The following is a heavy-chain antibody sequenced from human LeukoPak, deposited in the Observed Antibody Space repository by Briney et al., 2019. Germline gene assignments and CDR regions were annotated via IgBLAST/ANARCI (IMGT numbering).Heavy chain of an antibody. CDR3: AKSKGAYGDYNFDY. D-gene: IGHD4-17*01. CDR1: GFTLSSYA. V-gene: IGHV3-23*01. J-gene: IGHJ4*02. CDR2: ISGSGGST. Sequence: GGSLRLSCAASGFTLSSYAMSCVRQAPGEGLEWVSVISGSGGSTYSADSVKGRFTISRDNSKNTLNLQMNSLRVEDTATYYCAKSKGAYGDYNFDYWGQGTLVTVSS.